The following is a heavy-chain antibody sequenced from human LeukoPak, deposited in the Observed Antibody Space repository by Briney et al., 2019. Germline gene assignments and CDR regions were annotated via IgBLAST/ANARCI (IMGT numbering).Heavy chain of an antibody. Sequence: GGSLRLSCAASGFTFSSYSMNWVRQAPRKGLEWVSSISSSSSYIYYADSVKGRFTISRDNAKNSLYLQMNSLRAEDTAVYYCXXXXXXXXYXXSSGDDAFDIWGQGTMVTVSS. CDR1: GFTFSSYS. J-gene: IGHJ3*02. V-gene: IGHV3-21*01. D-gene: IGHD3-22*01. CDR3: XXXXXXXXYXXSSGDDAFDI. CDR2: ISSSSSYI.